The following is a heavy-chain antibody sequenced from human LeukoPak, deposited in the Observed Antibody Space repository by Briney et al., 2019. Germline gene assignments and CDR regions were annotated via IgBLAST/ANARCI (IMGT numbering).Heavy chain of an antibody. CDR3: ARERSYDILTAPGSPTNNNDY. CDR2: ISAYNGNT. V-gene: IGHV1-18*01. Sequence: GASVKVSCKASGYTFTSYGISWVRQAPGQGLEWMGWISAYNGNTNYAQKLQGRVTMTTDTSTSTAYMELRSLRSDDTAVYYCARERSYDILTAPGSPTNNNDYWGQGTLVTVSS. J-gene: IGHJ4*02. CDR1: GYTFTSYG. D-gene: IGHD3-9*01.